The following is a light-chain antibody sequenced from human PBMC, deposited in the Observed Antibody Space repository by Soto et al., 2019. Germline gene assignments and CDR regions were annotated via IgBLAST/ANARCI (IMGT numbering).Light chain of an antibody. Sequence: DIQMTQSPSTLSASVGDRVTITCRASQSIDRWLAWYQQKPGKAPKLLIYRASSLESGVPSRFSGRGSGTEFTLTISSPQPDDFTTYYCQQYKTYTYTFAQGTKLEIK. CDR1: QSIDRW. CDR3: QQYKTYTYT. J-gene: IGKJ2*01. CDR2: RAS. V-gene: IGKV1-5*03.